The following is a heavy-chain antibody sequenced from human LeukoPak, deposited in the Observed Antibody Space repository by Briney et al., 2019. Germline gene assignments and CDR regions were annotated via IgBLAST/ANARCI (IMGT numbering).Heavy chain of an antibody. CDR1: GFTLSSYG. V-gene: IGHV3-30*02. CDR3: ARRTIASVALFYYYMDV. CDR2: IRYDGSIR. D-gene: IGHD6-13*01. Sequence: PGGSLRLSCAASGFTLSSYGMHWVRQTPGKGLEWVAFIRYDGSIRYYADSVQDRFTISRDNSKNTVFLQMNSLRAEDTAVYYCARRTIASVALFYYYMDVWGKGTTVTVSS. J-gene: IGHJ6*03.